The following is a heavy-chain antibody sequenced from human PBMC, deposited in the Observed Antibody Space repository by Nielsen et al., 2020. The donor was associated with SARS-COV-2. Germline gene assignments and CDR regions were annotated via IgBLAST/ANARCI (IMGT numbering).Heavy chain of an antibody. CDR1: GGSVSSSGYY. V-gene: IGHV4-61*02. CDR3: ARVRPYYFDY. Sequence: SETLSLTCTVSGGSVSSSGYYWNWLRQPAGKGLEWIGRFYPSGSTIYNPSLKSRVTISVDTSKNQFSLNLTSVTAADTAIYYCARVRPYYFDYWGQGTLVTVSS. CDR2: FYPSGST. J-gene: IGHJ4*02.